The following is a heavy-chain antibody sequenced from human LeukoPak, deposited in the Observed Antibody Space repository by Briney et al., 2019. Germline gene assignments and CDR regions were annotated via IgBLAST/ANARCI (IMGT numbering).Heavy chain of an antibody. CDR2: MSPNSGKT. CDR1: GYTFTSYD. D-gene: IGHD3-16*01. Sequence: ASVKVSCKTSGYTFTSYDINWVRQATGQGLEWMGYMSPNSGKTGYAQNIQGRVTMTRNTSINTAYMELSSLRSEDTAVYYCARGMTQCMDVWGKGTTVTVSS. V-gene: IGHV1-8*01. CDR3: ARGMTQCMDV. J-gene: IGHJ6*03.